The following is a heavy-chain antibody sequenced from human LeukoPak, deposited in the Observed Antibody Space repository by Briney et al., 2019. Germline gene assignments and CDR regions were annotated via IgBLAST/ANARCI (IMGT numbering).Heavy chain of an antibody. Sequence: PGGFLRLSCAASGFTFDDYAMHWVRQAPGKGLEWVSLISWDGGSTYYADSVKGRFTISRDNSKNSLYLQMNSLRAEDTALYYRAKDGGLYSGSYYIDYWGQGTLVTVSS. CDR3: AKDGGLYSGSYYIDY. V-gene: IGHV3-43D*04. CDR1: GFTFDDYA. J-gene: IGHJ4*02. CDR2: ISWDGGST. D-gene: IGHD1-26*01.